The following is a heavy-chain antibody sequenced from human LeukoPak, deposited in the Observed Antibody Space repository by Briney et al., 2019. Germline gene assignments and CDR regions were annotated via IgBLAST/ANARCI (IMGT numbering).Heavy chain of an antibody. D-gene: IGHD3-22*01. J-gene: IGHJ3*02. Sequence: GGSLRLSCAASGFTFSSYSMNWVRQAPGKGLEWVSSISSSSSYIYYADSVKGRFTISRDNAKNSLYLQMNSLRAEDTAVYYCARGGEEVVVIKEDDAFDIWGQGTMVTVSS. CDR1: GFTFSSYS. CDR3: ARGGEEVVVIKEDDAFDI. CDR2: ISSSSSYI. V-gene: IGHV3-21*01.